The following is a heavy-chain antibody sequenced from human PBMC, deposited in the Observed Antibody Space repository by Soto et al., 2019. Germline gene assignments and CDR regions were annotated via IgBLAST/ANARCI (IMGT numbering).Heavy chain of an antibody. CDR2: ISANNGYT. CDR1: GYIFNNYA. D-gene: IGHD1-26*01. V-gene: IGHV1-18*01. J-gene: IGHJ4*02. CDR3: AREREWEPIRY. Sequence: QVQLVQSGADEVRKPGASVKVSCKASGYIFNNYAITWVRPAPGQGLEWVGWISANNGYTNYGHKLQYRGTMTADTTTRTDFRARRGRTADDTAISYGAREREWEPIRYWGQGTLVTVSP.